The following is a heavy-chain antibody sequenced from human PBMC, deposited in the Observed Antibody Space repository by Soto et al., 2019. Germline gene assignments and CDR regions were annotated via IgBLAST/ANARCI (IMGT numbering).Heavy chain of an antibody. V-gene: IGHV3-21*01. CDR1: GFTFSSYS. CDR3: ARDSRGAPLDGCSSTSCDNYYYGMDV. Sequence: EVQLVESGGGLVKPGGSLRLSCAASGFTFSSYSMNWVRQAPGKGLEWVSSISSSSSYIYYADSVKGRFTISRDNAKNSLYPQMNSLRAEDTAVYYCARDSRGAPLDGCSSTSCDNYYYGMDVWGQGTTVTVSS. D-gene: IGHD2-2*02. CDR2: ISSSSSYI. J-gene: IGHJ6*02.